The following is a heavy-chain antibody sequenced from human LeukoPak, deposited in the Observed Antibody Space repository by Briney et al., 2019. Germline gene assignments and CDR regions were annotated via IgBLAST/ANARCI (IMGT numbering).Heavy chain of an antibody. CDR2: ISYDGSNK. Sequence: GGSLRLSCAASGFTFSSYAMHWVRRAPGKGLEWVAVISYDGSNKYYADSVKGRFTISRDNSKNTLYLQMNSLRAEDTAVYYCARDLHYYGSGSYDYWGQGTLVTVSS. D-gene: IGHD3-10*01. J-gene: IGHJ4*02. CDR1: GFTFSSYA. V-gene: IGHV3-30*04. CDR3: ARDLHYYGSGSYDY.